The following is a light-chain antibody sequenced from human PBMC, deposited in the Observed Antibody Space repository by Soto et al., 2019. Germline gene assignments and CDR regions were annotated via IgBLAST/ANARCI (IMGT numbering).Light chain of an antibody. V-gene: IGKV1-27*01. CDR3: QKYNSAPRT. Sequence: DIQMTPSPSTLSASIGDRVTITCRASQSISTWLAWYQQKPGKVPKLLIYAASTLQSGAPSRFSGSGSGTDFTLTISSLQPEDVATYYCQKYNSAPRTCGQGNKGDIK. CDR2: AAS. J-gene: IGKJ1*01. CDR1: QSISTW.